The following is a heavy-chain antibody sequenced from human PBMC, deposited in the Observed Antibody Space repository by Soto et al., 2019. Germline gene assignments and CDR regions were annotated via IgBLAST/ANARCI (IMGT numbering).Heavy chain of an antibody. CDR1: GGTFSSYS. CDR3: ARGHGFNGASFDY. V-gene: IGHV1-69*01. Sequence: QVQLVQSGAEVKKPGSSVKVSCKTSGGTFSSYSVSWVRQAPGQGLEWMGGIIPIFDIPTYAQKFQGRVTISADESTSTASMELSGLRSEDTAIYYCARGHGFNGASFDYWGQGTLVTVSS. D-gene: IGHD2-8*01. J-gene: IGHJ4*02. CDR2: IIPIFDIP.